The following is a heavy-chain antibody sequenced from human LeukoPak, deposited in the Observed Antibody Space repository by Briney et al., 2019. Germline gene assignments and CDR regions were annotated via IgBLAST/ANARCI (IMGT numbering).Heavy chain of an antibody. CDR2: ISGHNDDT. J-gene: IGHJ6*03. D-gene: IGHD2-2*01. CDR3: AREVVPAVTAYYYYYYMDV. V-gene: IGHV1-18*01. Sequence: ASVKVSCKASGYTFTSYAISWVRQAPGQGLEWMGWISGHNDDTNYAQRLQGRVTMTTDTSTSTAYMELRSLRSEDTAVYYCAREVVPAVTAYYYYYYMDVWGKGTTVTVSS. CDR1: GYTFTSYA.